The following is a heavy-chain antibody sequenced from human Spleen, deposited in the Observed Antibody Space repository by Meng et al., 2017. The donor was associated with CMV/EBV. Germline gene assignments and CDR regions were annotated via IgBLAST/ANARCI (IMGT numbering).Heavy chain of an antibody. D-gene: IGHD2/OR15-2a*01. Sequence: GESLKISCAASGFTFRNYYMSWVRQAPGKGLEWVATIKQDGSEKFYLESVKGRFTIFRDNAKNSLYLQMNSLRVEDTAVYYCARDLWGWGFDYYYGMDVWGQGTTVTVSS. CDR2: IKQDGSEK. J-gene: IGHJ6*02. CDR1: GFTFRNYY. V-gene: IGHV3-7*03. CDR3: ARDLWGWGFDYYYGMDV.